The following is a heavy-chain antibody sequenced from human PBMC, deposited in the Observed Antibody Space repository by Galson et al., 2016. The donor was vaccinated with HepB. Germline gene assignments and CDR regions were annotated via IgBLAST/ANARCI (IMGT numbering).Heavy chain of an antibody. CDR2: INEDENKK. V-gene: IGHV3-33*01. Sequence: SLRLSCAASGFTFSSYGMHWVRQAPGKGLEWVANINEDENKKNYVDSVKGRFTISRDNSKNTLYLQMNSLRAEDTAVYYCASLRFKGFDLWGRGTLVTVSS. CDR3: ASLRFKGFDL. J-gene: IGHJ2*01. CDR1: GFTFSSYG. D-gene: IGHD3-3*01.